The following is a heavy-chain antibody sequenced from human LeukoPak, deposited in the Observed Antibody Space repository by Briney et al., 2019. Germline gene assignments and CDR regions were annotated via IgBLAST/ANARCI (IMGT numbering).Heavy chain of an antibody. CDR1: GYTFTGYY. V-gene: IGHV1-18*04. Sequence: ASVKVSCKASGYTFTGYYMHWVRQAPGQGLEWMGWISAYNGNTNYAQKLQGRVTMTTDTSTSTAYMELRSLRSDDTAVYYCARLWFGELKAPYYYYYGMDVWGQGTTVTVSS. CDR2: ISAYNGNT. CDR3: ARLWFGELKAPYYYYYGMDV. J-gene: IGHJ6*02. D-gene: IGHD3-10*01.